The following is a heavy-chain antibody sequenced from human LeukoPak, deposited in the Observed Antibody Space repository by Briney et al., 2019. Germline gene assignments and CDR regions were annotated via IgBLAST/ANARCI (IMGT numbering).Heavy chain of an antibody. D-gene: IGHD6-25*01. CDR1: GGSISSSSYY. J-gene: IGHJ4*02. V-gene: IGHV4-39*07. CDR3: ARVKVVRQRPFDY. Sequence: PSETLSLTCTVSGGSISSSSYYWGWIRQPPGKGLEWIGEINHSGSTNYNPSLKSRVTISVDTSKNQFSLKLSSVTAADTAVYYCARVKVVRQRPFDYWGQGTLVTVSS. CDR2: INHSGST.